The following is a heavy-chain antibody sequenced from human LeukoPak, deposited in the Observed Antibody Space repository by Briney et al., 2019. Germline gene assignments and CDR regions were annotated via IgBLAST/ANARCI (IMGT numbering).Heavy chain of an antibody. CDR1: GYTFTDYY. Sequence: GASGKVSCKTSGYTFTDYYIHWMRQAPGQGLEWMGWINPKRGVTTYAQKFQGRVTMTRDTSITTAYMELTRLRSDDTTIYYCARERNYGDYGNAFDVWGQGTKVTVSS. D-gene: IGHD4-17*01. V-gene: IGHV1-2*02. J-gene: IGHJ3*01. CDR2: INPKRGVT. CDR3: ARERNYGDYGNAFDV.